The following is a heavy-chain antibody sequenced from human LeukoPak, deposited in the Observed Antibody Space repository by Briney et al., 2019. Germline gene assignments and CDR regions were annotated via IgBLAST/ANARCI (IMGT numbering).Heavy chain of an antibody. CDR3: ARREYGSGSYHLVY. Sequence: ASVKVSCKASGYTFTSYDINWVRQATGQGLEWMGWMNPNSGNTGYAQKFQARVTMTTNISISTAYMELSSLRSEDTAVYYCARREYGSGSYHLVYWGQGTLVTVSS. V-gene: IGHV1-8*01. CDR2: MNPNSGNT. J-gene: IGHJ4*02. CDR1: GYTFTSYD. D-gene: IGHD3-10*01.